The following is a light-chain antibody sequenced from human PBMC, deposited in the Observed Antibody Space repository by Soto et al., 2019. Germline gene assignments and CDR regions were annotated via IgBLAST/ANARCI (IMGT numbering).Light chain of an antibody. CDR3: QQYNSYST. CDR2: GAS. V-gene: IGKV3-20*01. CDR1: QSVSSNY. Sequence: DIVLTQSPGTLSLSPGERATLSCRASQSVSSNYLAWYQQKPGQAPRLLIYGASSTATGIPDRFSGSGSGTEFTLTISSLQPDDFATYYCQQYNSYSTFGQGTLLEIK. J-gene: IGKJ5*01.